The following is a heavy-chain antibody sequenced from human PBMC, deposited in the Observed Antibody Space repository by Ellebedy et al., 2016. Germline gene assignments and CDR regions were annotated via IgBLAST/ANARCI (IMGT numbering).Heavy chain of an antibody. CDR1: GYSFTSYW. CDR2: IYPGDSDT. D-gene: IGHD2-8*01. CDR3: ARDSGECTNAICLLFGY. V-gene: IGHV5-51*01. J-gene: IGHJ4*02. Sequence: GESLKISCKGSGYSFTSYWIGWVRQMPGKGLEWMGIIYPGDSDTRYSPSFQGQVTISADKSISTAYLQWSSLKASDTAMYYCARDSGECTNAICLLFGYWGQGTLVTVSS.